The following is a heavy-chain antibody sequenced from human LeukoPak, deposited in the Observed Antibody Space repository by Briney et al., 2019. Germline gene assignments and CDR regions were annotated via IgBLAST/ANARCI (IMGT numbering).Heavy chain of an antibody. D-gene: IGHD3-3*01. CDR3: ARSKQYAIFGVVIISWFDP. CDR2: IIPILGIA. V-gene: IGHV1-69*04. CDR1: GGTFSSYA. Sequence: GASVKVSCKASGGTFSSYAISWVRQAPGQGLEWMGRIIPILGIANYARKFQGRVTITADKSTSTAYMELSSLRSEDTAVYYCARSKQYAIFGVVIISWFDPWGQGTLVTVSS. J-gene: IGHJ5*02.